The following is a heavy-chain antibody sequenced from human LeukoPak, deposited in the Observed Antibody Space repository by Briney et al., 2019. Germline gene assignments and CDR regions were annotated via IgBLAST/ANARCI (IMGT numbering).Heavy chain of an antibody. J-gene: IGHJ4*02. CDR3: ARDLSYCGGDCFRGGFDY. CDR2: IIPILGTA. CDR1: RVTFSSYA. D-gene: IGHD2-21*02. Sequence: SVKVSCKASRVTFSSYAISWVRQAPGQGLEWMGRIIPILGTANYAQSFQGRVTIPTAESTSTAYMELSSLRSEDTAVYYCARDLSYCGGDCFRGGFDYWGQGTLVTVSS. V-gene: IGHV1-69*05.